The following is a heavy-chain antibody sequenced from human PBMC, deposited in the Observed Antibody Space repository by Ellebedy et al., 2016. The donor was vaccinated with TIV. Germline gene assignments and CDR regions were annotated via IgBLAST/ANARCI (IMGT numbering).Heavy chain of an antibody. CDR2: IISSSSYI. Sequence: GGSLRLXCAASGFTFSSYSMNWVRQAPGKVLGWVSSIISSSSYIYYADSVKGRFTISRDKAKYSLYLQMNSLRAEDTAVYYCARERLRVIVVVPAGNLFDPWGQGTLVTVSS. CDR1: GFTFSSYS. CDR3: ARERLRVIVVVPAGNLFDP. D-gene: IGHD2-2*01. V-gene: IGHV3-21*01. J-gene: IGHJ5*02.